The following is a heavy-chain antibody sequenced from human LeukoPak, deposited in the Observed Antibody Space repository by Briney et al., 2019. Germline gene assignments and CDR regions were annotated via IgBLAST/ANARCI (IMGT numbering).Heavy chain of an antibody. CDR1: GFTFSTYE. CDR3: ARDLAGPPQEAFDI. J-gene: IGHJ3*02. CDR2: ISSSGSTI. V-gene: IGHV3-48*03. Sequence: PGGSLRLSCAASGFTFSTYEMDWVRQAPGKGLEWVSYISSSGSTIYYADSVRGRFTISRDNAENSLFLQMNSLRAEDTAVYYCARDLAGPPQEAFDIWGQGTMVTVS.